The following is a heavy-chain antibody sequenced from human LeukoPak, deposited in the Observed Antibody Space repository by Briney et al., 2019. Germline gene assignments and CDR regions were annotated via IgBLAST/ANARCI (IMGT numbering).Heavy chain of an antibody. D-gene: IGHD1-26*01. Sequence: GASVKVSCKASGYTFTSYDINWVRQAPGQGLEWMGRIIPILGIANYAQKFQGRVTITADKSTSTAYMELSSLRSEDTAVYYCARNLVGAHDAFDIWGQGTMVTVSS. CDR1: GYTFTSYD. V-gene: IGHV1-69*04. CDR3: ARNLVGAHDAFDI. CDR2: IIPILGIA. J-gene: IGHJ3*02.